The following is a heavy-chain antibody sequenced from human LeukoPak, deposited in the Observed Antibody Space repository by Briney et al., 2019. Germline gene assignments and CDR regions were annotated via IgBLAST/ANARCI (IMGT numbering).Heavy chain of an antibody. CDR3: ARDYYDSSAYYYGYYFDY. CDR2: IWFAGNNE. D-gene: IGHD3-22*01. CDR1: GFTFSSYG. J-gene: IGHJ4*02. V-gene: IGHV3-33*01. Sequence: GRSLSLSCATSGFTFSSYGMHWVRQAPGKGLEWVAVIWFAGNNEYYADSVKGRFTISRDNSKNTLYLQMNSLRVEDTAVYYCARDYYDSSAYYYGYYFDYWGQGTLVTVSS.